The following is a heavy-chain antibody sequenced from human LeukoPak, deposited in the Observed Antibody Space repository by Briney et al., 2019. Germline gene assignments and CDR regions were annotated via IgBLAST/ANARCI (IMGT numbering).Heavy chain of an antibody. J-gene: IGHJ4*02. V-gene: IGHV3-9*01. D-gene: IGHD3-10*01. Sequence: PGTCLRLSCAASGFTLDNYAMHSVRQDPRNCLGWVSGISWNSRTIAYADSVKCRFTISRDNTKTPLYRQMNSLRAQDTALYYCAKALRITMVRGGFDYWGQGTLVTVSS. CDR3: AKALRITMVRGGFDY. CDR2: ISWNSRTI. CDR1: GFTLDNYA.